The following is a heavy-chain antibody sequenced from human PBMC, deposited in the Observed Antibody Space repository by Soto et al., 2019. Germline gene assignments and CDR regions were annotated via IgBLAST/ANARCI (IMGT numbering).Heavy chain of an antibody. V-gene: IGHV3-30*14. D-gene: IGHD3-10*01. J-gene: IGHJ4*02. CDR1: GFTFSSYA. Sequence: QVQLVESGGGVVQPGRSLRLSCAASGFTFSSYAMHWVRQPPGKGLEWVTLMSRDGGHIQYGDSVRGRFTISRDNSNNTLALQMNSLRPDDTAVYYCARGDGPGSYLVDYWGQGSLVVVSS. CDR3: ARGDGPGSYLVDY. CDR2: MSRDGGHI.